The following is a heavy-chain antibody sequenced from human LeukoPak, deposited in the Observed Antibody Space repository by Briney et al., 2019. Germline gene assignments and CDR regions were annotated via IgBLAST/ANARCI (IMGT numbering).Heavy chain of an antibody. J-gene: IGHJ6*03. D-gene: IGHD2-15*01. V-gene: IGHV3-23*01. CDR1: GFIFGSYA. CDR2: ISGSGGRT. CDR3: AKAGRDIVVVVAATDYYYYMDV. Sequence: GGSLRLSCAASGFIFGSYAMSWVRQAPGKGLEWVSAISGSGGRTYHTDSVKGRFTISRDNSKNTLYLQMNSLRAEDTAVYYCAKAGRDIVVVVAATDYYYYMDVWGKGTTVTISS.